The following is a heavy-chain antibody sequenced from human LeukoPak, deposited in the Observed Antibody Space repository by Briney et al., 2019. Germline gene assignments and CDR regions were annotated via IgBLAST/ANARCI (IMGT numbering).Heavy chain of an antibody. J-gene: IGHJ4*02. CDR2: ISYDGSNQ. CDR1: GFTFSSYG. D-gene: IGHD3-22*01. CDR3: AKGGYYYDSSGYSR. Sequence: GRSLRLSCAASGFTFSSYGIHWVRQAPGKGLEWVAVISYDGSNQYYADSVKGRFTISRDNSKNTLYLQMNSLRAEDTAVYYCAKGGYYYDSSGYSRWGQGTLVTVSS. V-gene: IGHV3-30*18.